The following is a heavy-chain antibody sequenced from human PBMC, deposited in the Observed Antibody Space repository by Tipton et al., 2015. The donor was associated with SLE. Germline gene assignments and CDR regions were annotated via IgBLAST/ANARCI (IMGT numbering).Heavy chain of an antibody. J-gene: IGHJ4*02. CDR2: INHSGST. V-gene: IGHV4-34*01. CDR3: ARGPPRVSIAADLDY. D-gene: IGHD6-13*01. CDR1: GGSFSGYY. Sequence: TLSLTCAVYGGSFSGYYWSWIRQPPGKGLEWIGEINHSGSTNYNPSLKSRVTISVDTSKNQFSLKLSSVTAADTAVYYCARGPPRVSIAADLDYWGQGTLGSVSS.